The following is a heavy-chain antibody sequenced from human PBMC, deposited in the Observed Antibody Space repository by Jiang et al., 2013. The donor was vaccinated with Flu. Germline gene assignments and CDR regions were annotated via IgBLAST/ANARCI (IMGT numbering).Heavy chain of an antibody. V-gene: IGHV3-48*03. J-gene: IGHJ6*02. CDR2: ISPYSRNI. CDR3: VRGNEFLDSGNWGPLNYALNV. CDR1: GFTFRTYE. Sequence: LIQPGGSLRLSCSVSGFTFRTYEMNWVRQAPGEGLEWVAYISPYSRNIYYADSVIGRFTISRDDARNSLLLQLNSLRPEDTALYYCVRGNEFLDSGNWGPLNYALNVWGQGTSVIVSS. D-gene: IGHD3-10*01.